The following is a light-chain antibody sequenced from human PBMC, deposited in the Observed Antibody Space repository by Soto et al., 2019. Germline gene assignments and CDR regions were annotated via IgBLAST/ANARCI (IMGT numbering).Light chain of an antibody. CDR1: QSVSSN. V-gene: IGKV3-15*01. J-gene: IGKJ5*01. CDR3: QQYNNWPPT. Sequence: ERVMTQSPATVSVSPGERATLSCRASQSVSSNLAWYQQKPGQAPRLLIYAASSRATGIPARFSGSGSGTEFTLTISSLQSEDFAVYFCQQYNNWPPTFGQGTRLEIK. CDR2: AAS.